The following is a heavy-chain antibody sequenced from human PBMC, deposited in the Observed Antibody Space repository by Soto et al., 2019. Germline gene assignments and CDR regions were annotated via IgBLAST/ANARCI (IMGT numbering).Heavy chain of an antibody. CDR3: ARGGGVVVFSGGFDY. D-gene: IGHD2-21*01. V-gene: IGHV1-46*01. CDR2: VNPSGGHT. CDR1: GDTFTDYY. J-gene: IGHJ4*02. Sequence: ASVKVSCKASGDTFTDYYIHWVRQAPGQGLEWMGTVNPSGGHTTYAQHFLGRVTMTRDTSTSTLYMELTSLTSDDTAVYYCARGGGVVVFSGGFDYWGQGTLVTVSS.